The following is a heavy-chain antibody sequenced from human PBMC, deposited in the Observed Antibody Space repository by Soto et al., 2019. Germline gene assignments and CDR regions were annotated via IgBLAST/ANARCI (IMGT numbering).Heavy chain of an antibody. J-gene: IGHJ5*02. Sequence: QVQLQESGPGLVKPSQTLSLTCTVSGGSISSGGYYWSWIRQHPGKGLEWIGYIYYSGSTYYNPSLKSRATISVDTSKNQFSLKLSSVTAADTAVYYCARVAVVVAATPRWFDPWGQGTLVTVSS. CDR3: ARVAVVVAATPRWFDP. CDR2: IYYSGST. V-gene: IGHV4-31*03. CDR1: GGSISSGGYY. D-gene: IGHD2-15*01.